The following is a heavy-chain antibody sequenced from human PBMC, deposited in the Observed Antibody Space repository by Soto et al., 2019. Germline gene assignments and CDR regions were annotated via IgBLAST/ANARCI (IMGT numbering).Heavy chain of an antibody. D-gene: IGHD3-22*01. Sequence: GGSLRLSCAASGFTFSSYWMSWVRQAPGKGLEWVANIKQDGSEKYYVDSVKGRFTISRDNAKNSLYLQMNSLRAEDTAVYYCAKAYYYDSSGFHGPNYFDYWGQGTLVTVSS. V-gene: IGHV3-7*01. CDR3: AKAYYYDSSGFHGPNYFDY. J-gene: IGHJ4*02. CDR1: GFTFSSYW. CDR2: IKQDGSEK.